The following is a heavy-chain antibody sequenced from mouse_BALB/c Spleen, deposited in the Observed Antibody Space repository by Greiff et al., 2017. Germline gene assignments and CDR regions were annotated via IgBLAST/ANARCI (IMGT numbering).Heavy chain of an antibody. Sequence: DVKLVESGGGLVQPGGSLRLSCATSGFTFTDYYMSWVRQPPGKALEWLGFIRNKANGYTTEYSASVKGRFTISRDNSQSILYLQMNTLRAEDSATYYCAREGGDRRAMDYWGQGTSVTVSS. D-gene: IGHD3-3*01. J-gene: IGHJ4*01. CDR2: IRNKANGYTT. CDR3: AREGGDRRAMDY. V-gene: IGHV7-3*02. CDR1: GFTFTDYY.